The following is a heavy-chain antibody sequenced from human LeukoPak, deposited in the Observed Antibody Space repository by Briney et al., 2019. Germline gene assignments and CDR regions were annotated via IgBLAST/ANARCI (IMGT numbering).Heavy chain of an antibody. V-gene: IGHV4-34*01. CDR1: GGSFSGYY. D-gene: IGHD5-18*01. CDR2: INHSGST. J-gene: IGHJ4*02. CDR3: ARQMRYSYGF. Sequence: SETLSLTCAVYGGSFSGYYWSWIRQPPGKGLEWIGEINHSGSTNYNPSLKSRVTISVDTSKNQFSLKLSSVTAADTAVYYCARQMRYSYGFWGQGTLVTVSS.